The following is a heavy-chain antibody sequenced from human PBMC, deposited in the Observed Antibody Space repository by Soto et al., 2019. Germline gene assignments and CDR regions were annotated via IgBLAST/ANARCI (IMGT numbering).Heavy chain of an antibody. Sequence: QVQLVQSGAEVKKPGSSVKVSCKASGGTFSSYTVSWVRQAPGQGLEWMGRIIPSLGIANYAQKFQGRVTFTADKSTSTADMNLSSLNSEDTAVYYCARAIDYYYHMDVCSKGTTVTVS. D-gene: IGHD2-2*01. CDR3: ARAIDYYYHMDV. V-gene: IGHV1-69*02. J-gene: IGHJ6*03. CDR1: GGTFSSYT. CDR2: IIPSLGIA.